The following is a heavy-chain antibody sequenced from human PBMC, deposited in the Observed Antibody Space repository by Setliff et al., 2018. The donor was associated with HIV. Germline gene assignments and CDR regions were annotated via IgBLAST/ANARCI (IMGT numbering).Heavy chain of an antibody. CDR2: IYYSESI. D-gene: IGHD6-19*01. Sequence: SETLSLTCTVSGASMGRHYWSWIRQPPGKELEWIGNIYYSESITYNPSLKSRVTISVDTSKNQFSLKLTSVTVADTAVYYCAGYTSGWYAPYWGQGTLVTVSS. J-gene: IGHJ4*02. CDR3: AGYTSGWYAPY. V-gene: IGHV4-59*11. CDR1: GASMGRHY.